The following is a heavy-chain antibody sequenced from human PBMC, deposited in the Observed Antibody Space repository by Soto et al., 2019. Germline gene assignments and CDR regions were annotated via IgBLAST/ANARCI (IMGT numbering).Heavy chain of an antibody. CDR1: GFTFDDYT. J-gene: IGHJ4*01. CDR3: ARGPAYYYERSGHLAY. D-gene: IGHD3-22*01. CDR2: ISWDGGST. Sequence: HPGGSLRLSCAASGFTFDDYTMHWVRQAPGKGLEWVSLISWDGGSTYYADSVKGRFTISRDNCKNTLFLQMNSLRADDTALYYCARGPAYYYERSGHLAYWGQGTLVTVAS. V-gene: IGHV3-43*01.